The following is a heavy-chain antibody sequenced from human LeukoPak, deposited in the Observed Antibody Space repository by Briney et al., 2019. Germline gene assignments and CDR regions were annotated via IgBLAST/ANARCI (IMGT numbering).Heavy chain of an antibody. CDR2: INHSGST. J-gene: IGHJ6*02. Sequence: PSETLSLTCAVYGGSFSGYYWSWIRQPPGKGLEWIGEINHSGSTNYNPSLKSRVTISVDTSKNQFSLKLSSVTAADTAVYYCARQRSIGYCSGGSCYSGPSYYYGMDVWGQGTTVTVSS. CDR3: ARQRSIGYCSGGSCYSGPSYYYGMDV. CDR1: GGSFSGYY. D-gene: IGHD2-15*01. V-gene: IGHV4-34*01.